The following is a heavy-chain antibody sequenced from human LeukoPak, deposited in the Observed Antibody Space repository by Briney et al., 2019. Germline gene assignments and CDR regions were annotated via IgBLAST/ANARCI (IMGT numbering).Heavy chain of an antibody. J-gene: IGHJ4*02. V-gene: IGHV4-61*02. CDR1: GGSISSGSYY. CDR2: IYTSGST. Sequence: SQTLSLTCTVSGGSISSGSYYWSWIRQPAGKGLEWIGRIYTSGSTNYNPSLKSRVTVSVDTSKNQFSLKLSSVTAADTAVYYCARDSPPFDYWGQGTLVTVSS. CDR3: ARDSPPFDY.